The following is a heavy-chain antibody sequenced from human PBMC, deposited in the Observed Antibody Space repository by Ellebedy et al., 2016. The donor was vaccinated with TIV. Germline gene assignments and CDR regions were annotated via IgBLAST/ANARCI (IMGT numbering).Heavy chain of an antibody. CDR2: ISGSGGST. CDR1: GFTFSSYA. D-gene: IGHD6-19*01. Sequence: GESLKISCAASGFTFSSYAMSWVRQAPGKGLEWVSAISGSGGSTYYADSVKGRFTISRDNSKNTLFLKMNRLRAEDTALYYCAKLGAPGYSSGWSGLDSWGQGTLVTVSS. CDR3: AKLGAPGYSSGWSGLDS. J-gene: IGHJ4*02. V-gene: IGHV3-23*01.